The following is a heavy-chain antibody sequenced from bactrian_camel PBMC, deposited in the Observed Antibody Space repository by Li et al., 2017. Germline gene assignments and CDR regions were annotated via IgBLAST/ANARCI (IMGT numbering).Heavy chain of an antibody. CDR2: MDRDGRT. CDR3: AVLRKFNHCRGVVVGIWQQYAS. V-gene: IGHV3S53*01. CDR1: GYTYSTSY. D-gene: IGHD6*01. Sequence: HVQLVESGGGAVQAGGSLRLSFKVSGYTYSTSYMGWFRHAPGKEREGVAAMDRDGRTNYADSVKGRFTISKDNTNNTLDLQIDSLQPEDTAMYYCAVLRKFNHCRGVVVGIWQQYASWGQGTQVTVS. J-gene: IGHJ4*01.